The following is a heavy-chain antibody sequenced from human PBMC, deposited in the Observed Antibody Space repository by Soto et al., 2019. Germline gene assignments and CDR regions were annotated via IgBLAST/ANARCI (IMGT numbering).Heavy chain of an antibody. D-gene: IGHD3-22*01. V-gene: IGHV1-69*13. Sequence: SVKVSCKASGGTFSSYAISWVRQAPGQGLEWMGGIIPIFGTANYAQKFQGRVTITADESTSTAYMELSSLRSEDTAVYYRARDDSSGYQTYYYYGMDVWGQGTTVTVSS. CDR1: GGTFSSYA. CDR2: IIPIFGTA. J-gene: IGHJ6*02. CDR3: ARDDSSGYQTYYYYGMDV.